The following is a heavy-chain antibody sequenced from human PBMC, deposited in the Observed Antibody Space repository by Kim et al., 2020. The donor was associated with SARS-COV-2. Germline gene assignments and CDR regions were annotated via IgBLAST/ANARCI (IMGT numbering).Heavy chain of an antibody. CDR1: GGTFSRYA. V-gene: IGHV1-69*13. CDR3: ATATGPRGRFGELLS. CDR2: IVPIFGTA. J-gene: IGHJ5*02. Sequence: SVKVSCKASGGTFSRYAISWVRQAPGQGLEWMGGIVPIFGTANYAQKFQDRVTIIADESTSTAYMVLSSLRSEDTAVYYCATATGPRGRFGELLSWGQGTLVTVSS. D-gene: IGHD3-10*01.